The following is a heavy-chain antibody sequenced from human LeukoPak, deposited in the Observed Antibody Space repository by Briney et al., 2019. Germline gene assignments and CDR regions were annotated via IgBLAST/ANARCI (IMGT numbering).Heavy chain of an antibody. D-gene: IGHD5-18*01. J-gene: IGHJ5*02. CDR3: ARERRRGYSYGRRNWFDP. Sequence: SETLSLTCTVSGYSISSGYYWGWIRQPPGKGLEWIGSIYHSGSTYYNPSLKSRVTISVDTSKNQFSLKLSSVTAADTAVYYCARERRRGYSYGRRNWFDPWGQGTLVTVSS. CDR2: IYHSGST. CDR1: GYSISSGYY. V-gene: IGHV4-38-2*02.